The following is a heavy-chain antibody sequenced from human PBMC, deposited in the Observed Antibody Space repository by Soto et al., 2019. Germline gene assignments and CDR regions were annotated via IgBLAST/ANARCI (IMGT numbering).Heavy chain of an antibody. CDR1: GFTFTSYS. D-gene: IGHD3-16*01. J-gene: IGHJ5*02. CDR2: ITSKSTTI. V-gene: IGHV3-48*02. CDR3: AREMGACSDSSSYPGPYDS. Sequence: PGGSLRLSCAASGFTFTSYSMNWVRQAPGQGLEWVSYITSKSTTIKYADSVKGRFTVSRDNAKNSLYLQLNSLRDEDTAVYYCAREMGACSDSSSYPGPYDSWGQGSLVTVSS.